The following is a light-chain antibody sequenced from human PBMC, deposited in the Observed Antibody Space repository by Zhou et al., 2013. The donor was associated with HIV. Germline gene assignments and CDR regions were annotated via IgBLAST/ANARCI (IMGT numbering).Light chain of an antibody. J-gene: IGKJ1*01. V-gene: IGKV1-NL1*01. Sequence: DIQMTQSPSSLSASVGDRVTITCRASQGIGNSLAWYQQRPGKAPSLLLYAASRLHSGVPSRFSGSGSGTDYTLTISSLQPEDFASYYCLQHNSYPWTFGQGTKVEIK. CDR2: AAS. CDR3: LQHNSYPWT. CDR1: QGIGNS.